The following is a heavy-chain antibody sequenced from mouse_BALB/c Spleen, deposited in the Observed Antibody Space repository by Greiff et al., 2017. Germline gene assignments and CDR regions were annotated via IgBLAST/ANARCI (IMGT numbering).Heavy chain of an antibody. CDR2: IDPENGDT. J-gene: IGHJ1*01. CDR1: GFNIKDYY. CDR3: NARYGSSYDWYFDV. Sequence: VQLQQSGAELVRSGASVKLSCTASGFNIKDYYMHWVKQRPEQGLEWIGWIDPENGDTEYAPKFQGKATMTADTSSNTAYLQLSSLTSEDTAVYYCNARYGSSYDWYFDVWGAGTTVTVSS. D-gene: IGHD1-1*01. V-gene: IGHV14-4*02.